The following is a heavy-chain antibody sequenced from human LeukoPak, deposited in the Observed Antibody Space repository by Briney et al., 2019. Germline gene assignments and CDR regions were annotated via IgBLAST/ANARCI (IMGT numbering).Heavy chain of an antibody. V-gene: IGHV4-61*01. CDR3: ARLDSSGWYRIDY. D-gene: IGHD6-19*01. CDR1: GGSVSSGSYY. CDR2: IYYSGST. J-gene: IGHJ4*02. Sequence: SETLSLTCTVSGGSVSSGSYYWSWIRQPPGKGLEWIGYIYYSGSTNYNPSLKSRVTISVDTSKNQFSLKLSSVTAADTAVYYCARLDSSGWYRIDYWGQGTLVTVSS.